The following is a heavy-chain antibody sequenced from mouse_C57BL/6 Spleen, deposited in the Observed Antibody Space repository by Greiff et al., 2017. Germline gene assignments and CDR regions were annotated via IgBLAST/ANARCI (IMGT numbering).Heavy chain of an antibody. D-gene: IGHD2-2*01. CDR3: ERYIGGLRPGDYFDY. CDR1: GFTFTDYY. J-gene: IGHJ2*01. Sequence: EVKLVESGGGLVQPGGSLSLSCAASGFTFTDYYMSWVRQPPGKALEWLGFIRNKANGYTTAYSASVKGRFTISRDNSQSILYLQMKALRAEDSATYYCERYIGGLRPGDYFDYWGQGTTLTVSS. V-gene: IGHV7-3*01. CDR2: IRNKANGYTT.